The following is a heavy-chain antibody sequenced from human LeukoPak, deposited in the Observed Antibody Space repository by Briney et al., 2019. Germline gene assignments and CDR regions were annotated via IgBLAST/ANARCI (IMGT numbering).Heavy chain of an antibody. CDR2: IIPIFGTA. J-gene: IGHJ6*02. Sequence: GASVKVSCKASGGTFSSYAISWVRQAPGQGLEWMGGIIPIFGTANYAQKFQGRVTITADESTSTAYMELSSLRSEDTAVYYCARGGIVGASKPSNYYYYGMDVWGRGTTVTVSS. V-gene: IGHV1-69*13. D-gene: IGHD1-26*01. CDR1: GGTFSSYA. CDR3: ARGGIVGASKPSNYYYYGMDV.